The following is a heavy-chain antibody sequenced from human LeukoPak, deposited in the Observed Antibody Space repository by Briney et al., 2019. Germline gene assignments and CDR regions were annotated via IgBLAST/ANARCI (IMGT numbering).Heavy chain of an antibody. CDR1: GFTFSSYA. J-gene: IGHJ4*02. D-gene: IGHD3-3*01. CDR2: ISYDGSNK. V-gene: IGHV3-30-3*01. Sequence: GGSLRLSCAASGFTFSSYAMHWVRQAPGKGLEWVAVISYDGSNKYYTDSVKGRFTISRDNSKNTLYLQMNSLRAEDTAVYYCASDDFWSGYFDYWGQGTLVTVSS. CDR3: ASDDFWSGYFDY.